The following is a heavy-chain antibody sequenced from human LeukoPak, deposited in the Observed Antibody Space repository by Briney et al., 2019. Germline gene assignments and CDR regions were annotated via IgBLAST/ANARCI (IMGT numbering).Heavy chain of an antibody. CDR3: ARVYYDSSGYLRKENWFDP. D-gene: IGHD3-22*01. CDR1: GYTFTGYY. Sequence: GASVKVSCKASGYTFTGYYMHWVRQAPGQGLEWMGWINPNSGGTNYAQKFQGGVTMTRDTSISTAYMELSRLRSDDTAVYYCARVYYDSSGYLRKENWFDPWGQGTLVTVSS. V-gene: IGHV1-2*02. J-gene: IGHJ5*02. CDR2: INPNSGGT.